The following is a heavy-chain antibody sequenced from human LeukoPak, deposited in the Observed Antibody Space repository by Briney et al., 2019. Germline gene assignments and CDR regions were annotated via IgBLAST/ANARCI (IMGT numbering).Heavy chain of an antibody. V-gene: IGHV4-4*07. CDR3: ARQYYNILTGYGNSDY. CDR2: IYTSGST. J-gene: IGHJ4*02. CDR1: GGSISSYY. Sequence: SETLSLTCTVSGGSISSYYWSWIRQPAGKGLEWIGRIYTSGSTNYNPSLKSRVTMSVDTSKNQFSLKLSSVTAADTAVYYCARQYYNILTGYGNSDYWGQGTLVTVSS. D-gene: IGHD3-9*01.